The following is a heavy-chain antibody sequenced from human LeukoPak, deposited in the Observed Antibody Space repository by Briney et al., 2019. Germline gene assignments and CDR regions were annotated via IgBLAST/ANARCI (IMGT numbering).Heavy chain of an antibody. CDR1: GFTFSSYS. D-gene: IGHD1-7*01. CDR2: ISSSSSYT. Sequence: PGRSLRLSCAASGFTFSSYSMNWVRQAPGKGLEWVSSISSSSSYTYYADSVKGRFTISRDNAKNSLYLQMNSLRAEDTAVYYCARDVITGTLRAFDIWGQGTMVTVSS. CDR3: ARDVITGTLRAFDI. J-gene: IGHJ3*02. V-gene: IGHV3-21*01.